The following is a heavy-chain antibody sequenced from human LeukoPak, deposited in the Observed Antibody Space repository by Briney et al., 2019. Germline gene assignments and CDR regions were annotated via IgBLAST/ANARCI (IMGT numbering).Heavy chain of an antibody. Sequence: EASVKVSCKTSGYTFSNFYISWVRQAPGQGLEWMVWISGYNGNTNYAQKYQGRVTMTTDTSTSTAYMELRSLRSDDTAMYYCARGDNNYWGQGTLVTVSS. CDR2: ISGYNGNT. J-gene: IGHJ4*02. V-gene: IGHV1-18*01. CDR1: GYTFSNFY. CDR3: ARGDNNY. D-gene: IGHD1-1*01.